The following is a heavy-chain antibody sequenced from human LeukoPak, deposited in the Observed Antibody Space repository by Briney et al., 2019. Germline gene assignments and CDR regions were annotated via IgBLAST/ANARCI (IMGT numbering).Heavy chain of an antibody. CDR1: GFSFKDYY. D-gene: IGHD6-13*01. J-gene: IGHJ4*02. CDR2: INVNGAAM. CDR3: ARGPRILAAGSYYFDY. Sequence: GGSLRLSCAASGFSFKDYYFSWIRQAPGKGLEWVSFINVNGAAMYYADSVKGRFTISRDNAKNSVYLETNTLRAEDTAVYYCARGPRILAAGSYYFDYWGQGSLVTVSS. V-gene: IGHV3-11*01.